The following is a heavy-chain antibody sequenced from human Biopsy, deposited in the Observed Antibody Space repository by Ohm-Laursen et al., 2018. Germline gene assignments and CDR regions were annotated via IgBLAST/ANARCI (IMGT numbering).Heavy chain of an antibody. CDR3: ARGRNYIWGNEPWD. D-gene: IGHD3-16*01. Sequence: TLSLTCGVYGGSFSADYWTWICQPPGKGLEWIGEINHGGTTKYYNPSLRSRTSISKDKSKNQFSLRLTSVSAADTAVYYCARGRNYIWGNEPWDWGQGTLVTVSS. CDR2: INHGGTT. J-gene: IGHJ1*01. CDR1: GGSFSADY. V-gene: IGHV4-34*01.